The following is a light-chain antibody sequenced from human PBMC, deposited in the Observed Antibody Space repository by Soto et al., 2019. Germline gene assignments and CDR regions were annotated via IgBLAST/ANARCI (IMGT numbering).Light chain of an antibody. CDR2: DAS. CDR3: QQYNTYRA. CDR1: QGIRND. V-gene: IGKV1-17*01. Sequence: DIQMTQSPSSLSSSVGDRVTITCRASQGIRNDLGWYQQKPGKAPKRLIYDASILQGGVPSRFSGSGSGTGFTLTISSLQPDDAATYYCQQYNTYRAFGQGTKVDIK. J-gene: IGKJ1*01.